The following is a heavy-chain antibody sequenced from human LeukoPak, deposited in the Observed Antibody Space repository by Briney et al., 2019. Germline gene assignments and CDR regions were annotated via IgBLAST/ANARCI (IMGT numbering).Heavy chain of an antibody. CDR1: GFTFSRHW. V-gene: IGHV3-7*03. D-gene: IGHD3-10*01. CDR3: ARDRLWFGESPLDY. J-gene: IGHJ4*02. Sequence: GGSLRLSCVASGFTFSRHWMSWVRQAPGDGLEWVANIKQDVSEKYYVDSVKGRFTISRDNAKNSLYLQMNSLRAEDTAVYYCARDRLWFGESPLDYWGQGTLVTVSS. CDR2: IKQDVSEK.